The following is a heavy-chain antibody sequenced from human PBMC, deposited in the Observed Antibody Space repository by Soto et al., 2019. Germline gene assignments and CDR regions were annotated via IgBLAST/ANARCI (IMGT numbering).Heavy chain of an antibody. CDR2: LYYGRSA. Sequence: QVQLQESGPGLVKPSETLSLTCAVSGDSISSYYCMWIRQPPGKGLESIGYLYYGRSANYNPSLNSRVTLSVDTSTHQCSLTLSSMTAADTAVYYCALRSMAVVPEYWGQGTLVTVSS. CDR1: GDSISSYY. J-gene: IGHJ4*02. V-gene: IGHV4-59*01. CDR3: ALRSMAVVPEY. D-gene: IGHD3-22*01.